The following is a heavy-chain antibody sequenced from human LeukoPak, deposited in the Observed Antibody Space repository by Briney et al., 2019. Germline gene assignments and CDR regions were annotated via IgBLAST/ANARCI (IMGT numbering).Heavy chain of an antibody. Sequence: GGPLRLSCAASGFTFSSYGMHWVRQAPGKGLEWVAVIWYDGSNKYYADSVKGRFTISRDNSKNTLYLQMNSLRAEDTAVYYCAKGCSSTSCYIYYYYYMDVWGKGTTVTVSS. CDR2: IWYDGSNK. D-gene: IGHD2-2*02. CDR3: AKGCSSTSCYIYYYYYMDV. CDR1: GFTFSSYG. V-gene: IGHV3-33*06. J-gene: IGHJ6*03.